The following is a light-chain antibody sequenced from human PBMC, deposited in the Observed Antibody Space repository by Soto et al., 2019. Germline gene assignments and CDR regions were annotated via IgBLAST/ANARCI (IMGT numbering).Light chain of an antibody. J-gene: IGKJ2*01. CDR3: QQYGSSPPNT. Sequence: EIVLTQSPGTLSLSPGERATLSCRASQSVSSSYLAWYQQKPGQAPRLLIYGASSSATGIPDRFSGSGSGTDFSPPTSRMEPADFAVSYCQQYGSSPPNTFGQGTKLEIK. CDR2: GAS. V-gene: IGKV3-20*01. CDR1: QSVSSSY.